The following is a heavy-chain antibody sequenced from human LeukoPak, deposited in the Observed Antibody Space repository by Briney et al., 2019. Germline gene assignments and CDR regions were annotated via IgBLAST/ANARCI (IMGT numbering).Heavy chain of an antibody. V-gene: IGHV3-23*01. J-gene: IGHJ4*02. D-gene: IGHD6-6*01. CDR2: ISGSGGST. CDR1: GFTVSSNY. Sequence: GGSLRLSCAASGFTVSSNYMSWVRQAPGKGLEWVSAISGSGGSTYYADSVEGRFTISRDNSKNTLYLQMNSLRAEDTAVYYCAKEGFLAARPLDYWGQGTLVTVSS. CDR3: AKEGFLAARPLDY.